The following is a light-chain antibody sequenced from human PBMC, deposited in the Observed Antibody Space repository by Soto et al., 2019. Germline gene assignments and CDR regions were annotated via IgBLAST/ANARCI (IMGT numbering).Light chain of an antibody. CDR2: DAS. Sequence: EFVLTQSPATLSLSPGERATPSCRASQSVSSYLAWYQQKPGQAPRLLIYDASNRATGIPARFSGSGSGTDFTLTISSLEPEDFAVYYCQQRSNWPRTFGQGTKVDIK. J-gene: IGKJ1*01. CDR1: QSVSSY. CDR3: QQRSNWPRT. V-gene: IGKV3-11*01.